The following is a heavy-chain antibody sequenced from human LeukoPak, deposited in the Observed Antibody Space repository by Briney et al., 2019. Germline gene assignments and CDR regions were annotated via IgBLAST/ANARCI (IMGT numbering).Heavy chain of an antibody. D-gene: IGHD5-18*01. CDR1: GFSFSDYY. CDR3: ARADYSYGY. J-gene: IGHJ4*02. V-gene: IGHV3-11*01. CDR2: ISGGGDTA. Sequence: GGSLRLSCAASGFSFSDYYMSWIRQAPGKGLEWVSYISGGGDTAYYADYVKGRFSISRDNANNLVYLQMNSLRAEDTAVYYCARADYSYGYWGQGNLVTVSP.